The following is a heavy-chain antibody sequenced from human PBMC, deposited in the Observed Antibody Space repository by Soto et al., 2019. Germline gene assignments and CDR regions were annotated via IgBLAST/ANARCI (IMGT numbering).Heavy chain of an antibody. Sequence: EVQLLESGGGLVQPGGSLRLSCAASGFTFSNYAVTWVRQAPGKGLEWVSTISGSGGSTYYANSVKGRFTISQDNSKNTLYLQMNSLRAEDTAVYYCAKDQGSSWYEIDYWGQGTLVTVSS. CDR3: AKDQGSSWYEIDY. D-gene: IGHD6-13*01. J-gene: IGHJ4*02. CDR1: GFTFSNYA. CDR2: ISGSGGST. V-gene: IGHV3-23*01.